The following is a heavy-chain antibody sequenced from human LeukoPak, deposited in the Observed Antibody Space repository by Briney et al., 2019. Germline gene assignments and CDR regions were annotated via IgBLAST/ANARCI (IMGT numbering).Heavy chain of an antibody. CDR1: GYTFTSYG. D-gene: IGHD6-19*01. V-gene: IGHV1-18*01. J-gene: IGHJ4*02. CDR3: ARDPDMKSSGYYSDY. CDR2: ISPYNDNT. Sequence: ASVTVSFKSSGYTFTSYGISWVRQAPGQGLEWTGWISPYNDNTNYAQMLHARFTMTTETSTSTAYMELTTLRSDDTAVYYCARDPDMKSSGYYSDYWGQGTLVTVSS.